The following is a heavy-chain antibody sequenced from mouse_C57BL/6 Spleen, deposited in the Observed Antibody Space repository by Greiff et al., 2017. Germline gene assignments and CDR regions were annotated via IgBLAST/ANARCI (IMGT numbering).Heavy chain of an antibody. CDR3: ARDGGAFAY. J-gene: IGHJ3*01. V-gene: IGHV1-50*01. CDR1: GYTFTSYW. Sequence: QVQLQQPGAELVKPGASVKLSCKASGYTFTSYWMQWVKQRPGQGLEWIGEIDPSDSYTNYNQKFKGKATLTVDTSSSTAYMQLSSLTSEDSAVYYCARDGGAFAYWGQGTLVTVSA. CDR2: IDPSDSYT.